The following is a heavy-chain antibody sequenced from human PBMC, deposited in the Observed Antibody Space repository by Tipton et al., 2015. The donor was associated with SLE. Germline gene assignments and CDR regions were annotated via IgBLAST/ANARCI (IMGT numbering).Heavy chain of an antibody. Sequence: GSLRLSCASSGSTLSSQWVNWVRQSPGKGLEWVAIIKQDGSDKKYVDSVKGRFTISRDNTKDSVYLQMNSLRAEDTGLYYCASGAGWLIDYWGQGTLVTVSS. CDR2: IKQDGSDK. CDR3: ASGAGWLIDY. V-gene: IGHV3-7*01. D-gene: IGHD6-19*01. CDR1: GSTLSSQW. J-gene: IGHJ4*02.